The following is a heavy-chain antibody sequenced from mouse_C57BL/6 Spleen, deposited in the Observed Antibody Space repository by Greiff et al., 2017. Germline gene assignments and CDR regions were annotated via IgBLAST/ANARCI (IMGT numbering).Heavy chain of an antibody. J-gene: IGHJ4*01. V-gene: IGHV14-4*01. CDR3: STRGTTVVARAMDY. CDR1: GFNIKDDY. CDR2: IDPENGDT. D-gene: IGHD1-1*01. Sequence: EVQLQQSGAELVRPGASVKLSCTASGFNIKDDYMHWVKQRPEQGLEWIGWIDPENGDTEYASKFQGKATITADTSSNTAYLQLSSLTSEDTAVYYCSTRGTTVVARAMDYWGQGTSVTVSS.